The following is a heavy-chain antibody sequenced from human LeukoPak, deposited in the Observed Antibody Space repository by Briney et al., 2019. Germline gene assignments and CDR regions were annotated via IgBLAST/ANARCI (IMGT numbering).Heavy chain of an antibody. CDR3: AREYYDSSDYPRQHYFVY. CDR2: IWYDGSYK. V-gene: IGHV3-33*01. J-gene: IGHJ4*02. Sequence: GGSLRLSCAASGFTFITYGMHWVRQAPGKGLEWVALIWYDGSYKYYADSVKGRFTISRDNSKNTLYLQMNSLRAEDTAVYYCAREYYDSSDYPRQHYFVYWGQGTLVTVSS. D-gene: IGHD3-22*01. CDR1: GFTFITYG.